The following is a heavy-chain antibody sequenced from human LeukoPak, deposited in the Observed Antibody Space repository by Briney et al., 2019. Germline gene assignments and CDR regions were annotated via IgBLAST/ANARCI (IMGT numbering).Heavy chain of an antibody. Sequence: GGSLRLSCAAPGFTFSSYAMHWVRQAPGKGLEWVAVISYDGSNKYYADSVKSRFTISRDNSKNTLYLQMNSLRAEDTAVYYCARDTIAAALYYFDYWGQGTLVTVSS. D-gene: IGHD6-13*01. J-gene: IGHJ4*02. CDR3: ARDTIAAALYYFDY. CDR1: GFTFSSYA. V-gene: IGHV3-30-3*01. CDR2: ISYDGSNK.